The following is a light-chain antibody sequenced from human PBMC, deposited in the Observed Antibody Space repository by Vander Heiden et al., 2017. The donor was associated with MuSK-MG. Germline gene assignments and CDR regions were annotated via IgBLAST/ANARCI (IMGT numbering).Light chain of an antibody. CDR3: QHDDNSPWT. Sequence: DIAMTLSPASMAVSLCERATLKCKTSQTFLDSIDNKSYLAWYQQKPGQPPRLLIYWASTRESGVPDRFSGSGSGTDFTLTISSLQAEDVAVYYCQHDDNSPWTFGQGTKVEIK. CDR2: WAS. V-gene: IGKV4-1*01. J-gene: IGKJ1*01. CDR1: QTFLDSIDNKSY.